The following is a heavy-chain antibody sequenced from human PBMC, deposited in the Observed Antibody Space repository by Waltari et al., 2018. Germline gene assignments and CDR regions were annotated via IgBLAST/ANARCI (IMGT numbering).Heavy chain of an antibody. J-gene: IGHJ4*02. V-gene: IGHV4-39*01. Sequence: QLQLQESGPGLVKPSETLSLTCTVSGGSISSSSYYWGWIRQPPGKGLEWIGSTYYSGGTYYSPSLKSRVTISVDTSKNHFSLKLSSVTAADTAVYYCACVVVVAAHFDYWGQGTLVTVSS. CDR3: ACVVVVAAHFDY. D-gene: IGHD2-15*01. CDR1: GGSISSSSYY. CDR2: TYYSGGT.